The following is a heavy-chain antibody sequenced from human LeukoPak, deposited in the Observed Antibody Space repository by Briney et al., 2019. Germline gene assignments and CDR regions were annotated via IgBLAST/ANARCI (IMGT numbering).Heavy chain of an antibody. CDR3: TRLYTFGGVIVPN. CDR2: IRSKANSYAT. D-gene: IGHD3-16*02. CDR1: GFTFSGSA. V-gene: IGHV3-73*01. J-gene: IGHJ4*02. Sequence: PGGSLRLSCAASGFTFSGSAMHWVRQASGKGLEWVGRIRSKANSYATAYAASVKGRFTISRDDSKNTAYLQMNSLKTEDTAVYYCTRLYTFGGVIVPNWGQGTLVTVSS.